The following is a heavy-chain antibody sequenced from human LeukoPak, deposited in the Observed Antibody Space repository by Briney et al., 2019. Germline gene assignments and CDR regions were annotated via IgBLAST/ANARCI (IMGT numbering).Heavy chain of an antibody. Sequence: PGGPLRLSCAASGFTFSSYSMNWVRLAPGKGLEWVSSISSSSSYIYYADSVKGRFTISRDNAKNSLYLQMNSLRAEDTAVYYCARARVPQLLGAFDIWGQGTMVTVSS. CDR3: ARARVPQLLGAFDI. D-gene: IGHD2-2*01. V-gene: IGHV3-21*01. CDR1: GFTFSSYS. CDR2: ISSSSSYI. J-gene: IGHJ3*02.